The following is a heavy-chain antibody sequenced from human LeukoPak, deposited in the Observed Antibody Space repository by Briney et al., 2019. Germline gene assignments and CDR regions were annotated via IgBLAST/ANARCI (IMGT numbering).Heavy chain of an antibody. Sequence: PGGSLRLSCAASGFTFSDYYMSWIRQAPGKGLEWVSYISSSGSTIYYADSVKGRFTISRDNAKNSLYLQMNSLRAEDTAVYYCARRYYHGSGRSRYYYYMDVWGKGTTVTVSS. CDR2: ISSSGSTI. D-gene: IGHD3-10*01. V-gene: IGHV3-11*04. CDR1: GFTFSDYY. CDR3: ARRYYHGSGRSRYYYYMDV. J-gene: IGHJ6*03.